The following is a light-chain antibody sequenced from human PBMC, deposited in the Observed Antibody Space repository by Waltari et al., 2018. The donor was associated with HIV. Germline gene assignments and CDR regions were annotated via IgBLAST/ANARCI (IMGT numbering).Light chain of an antibody. Sequence: QSALTQPASVSGSPGQSITISCTGTSSDVGGYNLSSWYQQHPDKAPKLMIYEVSKRPSGVSNRFSGSKSGNTASLTISGLQAEDEADYYCCAYAGSTTYVIFGGGTKLTVL. CDR1: SSDVGGYNL. J-gene: IGLJ2*01. CDR3: CAYAGSTTYVI. CDR2: EVS. V-gene: IGLV2-23*02.